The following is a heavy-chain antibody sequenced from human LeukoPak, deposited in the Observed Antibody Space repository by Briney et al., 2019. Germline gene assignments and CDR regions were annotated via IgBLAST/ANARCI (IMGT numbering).Heavy chain of an antibody. CDR3: AKDLQTIAVAGPFDH. CDR2: ISYDGGDK. V-gene: IGHV3-30*18. D-gene: IGHD6-19*01. Sequence: GGSLRLSCAASGFTFSSFGMHWVRQAPGKGLEWVAVISYDGGDKYYADSVRARFTISRDSSKNTLYLRTNSLRVEDTAVYYCAKDLQTIAVAGPFDHWGQGTLVTVSS. J-gene: IGHJ4*02. CDR1: GFTFSSFG.